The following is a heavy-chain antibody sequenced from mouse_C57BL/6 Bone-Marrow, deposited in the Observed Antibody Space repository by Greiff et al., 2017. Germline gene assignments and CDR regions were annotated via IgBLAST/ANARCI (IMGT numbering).Heavy chain of an antibody. Sequence: QVQLQQPGTELVKPGASVKLSCKASGYTFTSYWMHWVKQRPGQGLEWIGNINPSNGGTNYNEKFKSKATLTVDKSSSTAYMQLSSLTSEDSAVYYCARAYYYGSSYRGYFDYWGQGTTLTVSS. V-gene: IGHV1-53*01. CDR3: ARAYYYGSSYRGYFDY. CDR1: GYTFTSYW. J-gene: IGHJ2*01. CDR2: INPSNGGT. D-gene: IGHD1-1*01.